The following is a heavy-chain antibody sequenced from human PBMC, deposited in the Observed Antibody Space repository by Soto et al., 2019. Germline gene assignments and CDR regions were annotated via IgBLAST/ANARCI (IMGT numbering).Heavy chain of an antibody. V-gene: IGHV3-30-3*01. J-gene: IGHJ6*02. CDR1: GFTFSSYA. Sequence: QVQLVESGGGVVQPGRSLRLSCAASGFTFSSYAMHWVRQAPGKGLEWVAVISYDGSNKYYADSVKGRFTISRDNSKNTLYLQMNSLRAEDTALYYCAREGVSYYYGMDVWGQGTTVTVSS. CDR2: ISYDGSNK. CDR3: AREGVSYYYGMDV. D-gene: IGHD3-16*02.